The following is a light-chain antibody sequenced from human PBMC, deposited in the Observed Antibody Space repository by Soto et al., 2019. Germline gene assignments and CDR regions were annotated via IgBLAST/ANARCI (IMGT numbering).Light chain of an antibody. CDR3: GTWDYSLNSYV. Sequence: QPVLTQPPSVSGTPAQRVTISCSGSSSNIGSNTVNWYQQLPGAAPRLLIYSNNQRPSGVPGRFSGSKSVTSASLAISGLQAEDEADYYCGTWDYSLNSYVFGTGTKVTVL. CDR2: SNN. V-gene: IGLV1-44*01. CDR1: SSNIGSNT. J-gene: IGLJ1*01.